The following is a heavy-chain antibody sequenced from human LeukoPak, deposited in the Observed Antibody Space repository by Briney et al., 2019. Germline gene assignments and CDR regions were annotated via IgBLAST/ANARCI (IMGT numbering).Heavy chain of an antibody. D-gene: IGHD2-21*02. V-gene: IGHV4-38-2*02. CDR3: ARDQAYCGGDCYFDF. CDR2: IYHSGST. CDR1: DYSISSAYY. J-gene: IGHJ4*03. Sequence: SETLSLTCAVSDYSISSAYYWGWIRQPPGKGLEWIGSIYHSGSTDYNPSLKTRVTISVDTSKNQFSLKLRSVTAADTAVYYCARDQAYCGGDCYFDFWGQGRLVSVSS.